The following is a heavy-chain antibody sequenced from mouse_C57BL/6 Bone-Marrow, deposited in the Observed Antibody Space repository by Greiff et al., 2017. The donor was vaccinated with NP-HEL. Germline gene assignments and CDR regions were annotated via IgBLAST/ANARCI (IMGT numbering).Heavy chain of an antibody. CDR2: IDPENGDT. D-gene: IGHD1-1*01. CDR1: GFNIKDDY. J-gene: IGHJ2*01. V-gene: IGHV14-4*01. Sequence: EVKLQESGAELVRPGASVKLSCTASGFNIKDDYMHWVKQRPEQGLEWIGWIDPENGDTEYASKFQGKAIITADTSSNTAYLQLSSLTSEDTAVYYCTFITTVAFDYWGQGTTLTVSS. CDR3: TFITTVAFDY.